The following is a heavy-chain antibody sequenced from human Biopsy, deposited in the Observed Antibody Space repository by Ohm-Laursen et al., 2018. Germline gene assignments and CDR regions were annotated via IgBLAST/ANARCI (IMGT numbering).Heavy chain of an antibody. J-gene: IGHJ4*02. CDR1: GYSFTSYY. V-gene: IGHV1-46*01. CDR3: ARNTGWYGDLYYFDY. D-gene: IGHD6-19*01. Sequence: ASVKVSCNASGYSFTSYYMHWVRQAPGQGLEWMGMINPSGSTTSYPQIFQGRVTMTRDTSKGTVYMELSSLRSADTAVYFCARNTGWYGDLYYFDYWGQGTLVTVSS. CDR2: INPSGSTT.